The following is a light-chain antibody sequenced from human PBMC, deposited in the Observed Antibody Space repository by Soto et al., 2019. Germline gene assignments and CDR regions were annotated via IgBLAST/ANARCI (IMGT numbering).Light chain of an antibody. Sequence: EIVMTQSPATLSVSPGERATLSCRASQSVSSNLAWYQQKSGQAPRLLIYDASTRATGIPGRFSGSGSGTEFTLTISSLQSEDFAVYYRQQYNNWPTTFGQGTKVDI. CDR3: QQYNNWPTT. CDR2: DAS. CDR1: QSVSSN. J-gene: IGKJ1*01. V-gene: IGKV3-15*01.